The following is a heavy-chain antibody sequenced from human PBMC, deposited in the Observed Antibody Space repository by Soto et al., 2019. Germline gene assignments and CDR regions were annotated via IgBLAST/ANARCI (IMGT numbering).Heavy chain of an antibody. J-gene: IGHJ4*02. D-gene: IGHD3-9*01. V-gene: IGHV1-2*02. Sequence: ASVKVSCKASGYAFTGYYMHWVRQAPGQGFEWMGRISPKSGGTNYAQKFEGRVTMTWDTSLKTAYMELSSLISEDTAVYYCARPPGYISDWYYFDLWGQGTLVTVSS. CDR1: GYAFTGYY. CDR3: ARPPGYISDWYYFDL. CDR2: ISPKSGGT.